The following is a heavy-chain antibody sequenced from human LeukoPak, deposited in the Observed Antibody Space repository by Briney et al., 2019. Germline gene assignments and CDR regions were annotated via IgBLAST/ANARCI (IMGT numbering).Heavy chain of an antibody. V-gene: IGHV4-34*01. CDR3: ARGRGLGSSSNWYFDL. Sequence: PSETLSLTCAVYGGSFSGYYWSWIRQPPGKGLEWSVEINHSGSTNYNPSLKSRATISVDTSKNQFSLKLSSVTAADTAVYYCARGRGLGSSSNWYFDLWGRGTLVTVSS. CDR2: INHSGST. J-gene: IGHJ2*01. D-gene: IGHD6-6*01. CDR1: GGSFSGYY.